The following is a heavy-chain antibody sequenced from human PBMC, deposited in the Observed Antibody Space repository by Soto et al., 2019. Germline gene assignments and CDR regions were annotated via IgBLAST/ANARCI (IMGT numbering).Heavy chain of an antibody. CDR2: ISSSGSTI. CDR1: GFTFSGYE. V-gene: IGHV3-48*03. D-gene: IGHD3-22*01. CDR3: ARDERLYYYDSSGYYGNYYGMDV. J-gene: IGHJ6*02. Sequence: GGSLRLSCAASGFTFSGYEMNWVRQAPGKGLEWVSYISSSGSTIYYADSVKGRFTISRDNAKNSLYLQMNSLRAEDTAVYYCARDERLYYYDSSGYYGNYYGMDVWGQGTTVTVSS.